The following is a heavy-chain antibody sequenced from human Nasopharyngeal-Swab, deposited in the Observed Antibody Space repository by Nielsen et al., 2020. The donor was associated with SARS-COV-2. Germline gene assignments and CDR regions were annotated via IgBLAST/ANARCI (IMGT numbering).Heavy chain of an antibody. V-gene: IGHV3-48*03. CDR1: AFSFSSFE. D-gene: IGHD3-3*02. CDR2: ISASGSFK. Sequence: GESLKISCAASAFSFSSFEVNWVRQAPGKGPEWISYISASGSFKYYADSVKGRFTISRDNARKSLYLQMDSLRGEDTGVYYCAGRGISVSGDYYYYMDVWGKGTPVTVSS. CDR3: AGRGISVSGDYYYYMDV. J-gene: IGHJ6*03.